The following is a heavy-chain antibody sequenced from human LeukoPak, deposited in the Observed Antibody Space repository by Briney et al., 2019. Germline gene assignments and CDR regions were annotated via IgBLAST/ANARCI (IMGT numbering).Heavy chain of an antibody. D-gene: IGHD5-24*01. CDR2: IIPILGTT. Sequence: VASVKVSCKASGGTFSSYAISWVRQAPGQGLEWMGRIIPILGTTNSAQKFQGRVTITADKSTSTAYMELSSLRSEDTAVYYCARERQTLDGYNLFSPVVDSWGQGTLVTVSS. CDR3: ARERQTLDGYNLFSPVVDS. J-gene: IGHJ4*02. V-gene: IGHV1-69*06. CDR1: GGTFSSYA.